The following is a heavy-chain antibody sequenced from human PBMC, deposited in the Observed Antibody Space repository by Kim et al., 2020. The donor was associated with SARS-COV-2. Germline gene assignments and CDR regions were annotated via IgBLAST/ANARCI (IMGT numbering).Heavy chain of an antibody. Sequence: QKFQGRVTKTRDTSISTAYMELSRLRSDDTAVYYCARPLVVPAAMDAFDIWGQGTMVTVSS. D-gene: IGHD2-2*01. V-gene: IGHV1-2*02. J-gene: IGHJ3*02. CDR3: ARPLVVPAAMDAFDI.